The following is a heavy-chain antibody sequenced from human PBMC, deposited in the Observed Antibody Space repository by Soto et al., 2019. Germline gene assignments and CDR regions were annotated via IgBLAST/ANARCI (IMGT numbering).Heavy chain of an antibody. Sequence: GRSLKLSCAASGFIFRNAWMSWVRQAPGKGLEWVGRIKSKSSGGTTDYAAPVEGRVAITRDDSKSILYLQMTSLTIEDTAVYFFTPEKGWRQSTLDSWGQGALVTVSS. V-gene: IGHV3-15*01. D-gene: IGHD4-4*01. CDR1: GFIFRNAW. CDR3: TPEKGWRQSTLDS. CDR2: IKSKSSGGTT. J-gene: IGHJ5*01.